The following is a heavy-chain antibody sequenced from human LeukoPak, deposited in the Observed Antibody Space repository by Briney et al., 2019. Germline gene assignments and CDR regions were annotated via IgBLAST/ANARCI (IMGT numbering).Heavy chain of an antibody. Sequence: GASVKVSCKASGFTFTSSAVQWVRQARGQRLEWIGWIVVGSGNTNYAQKFQERVTITRDMSTSTAYMELSSLRSEDTAVYYCARAPEGNWPLDYWGQGTLVTVSS. CDR1: GFTFTSSA. J-gene: IGHJ4*02. D-gene: IGHD1-1*01. CDR2: IVVGSGNT. CDR3: ARAPEGNWPLDY. V-gene: IGHV1-58*01.